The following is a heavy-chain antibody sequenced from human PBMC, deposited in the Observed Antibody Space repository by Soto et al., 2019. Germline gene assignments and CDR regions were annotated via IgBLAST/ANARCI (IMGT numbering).Heavy chain of an antibody. CDR3: ARDSGYFYGYGYYYYSMAV. Sequence: GGSLRLSCAASGFTFSSYEMNWVRQAPGKGLEWVSYISSSGSTIYYADSVKGRFTISRDNAKNSLYLQMNSLRAEDTAVYYCARDSGYFYGYGYYYYSMAVCGHGTMLTV. CDR2: ISSSGSTI. J-gene: IGHJ6*02. D-gene: IGHD3-10*01. CDR1: GFTFSSYE. V-gene: IGHV3-48*03.